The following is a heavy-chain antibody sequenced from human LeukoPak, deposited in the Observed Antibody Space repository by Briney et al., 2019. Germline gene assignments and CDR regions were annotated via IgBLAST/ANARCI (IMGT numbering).Heavy chain of an antibody. CDR2: IYYSGST. CDR3: ARDYRLEGAFDA. D-gene: IGHD1-1*01. CDR1: GGSISSYY. J-gene: IGHJ3*01. Sequence: SETLSLTCTVSGGSISSYYWSWIRQPPGKGLEWIGYIYYSGSTNYNPSLKSRVTISVDTSKNQFSLKLSSVTAADTAMYYCARDYRLEGAFDAWGQGTMVTVSS. V-gene: IGHV4-59*12.